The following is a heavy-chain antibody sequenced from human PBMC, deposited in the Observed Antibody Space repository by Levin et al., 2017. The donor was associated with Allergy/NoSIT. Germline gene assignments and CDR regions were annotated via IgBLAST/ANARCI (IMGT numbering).Heavy chain of an antibody. J-gene: IGHJ2*01. CDR3: AREPYYYDSSGYPHYWYFDL. CDR2: IYYSGST. D-gene: IGHD3-22*01. CDR1: GGSVSSGSYY. V-gene: IGHV4-61*01. Sequence: GSLRLSCTVSGGSVSSGSYYWSWIRQPPGKGLEWIGYIYYSGSTNYNPSLKSRVTISVDTSKNQFSLKLSSVTAADTAVYYCAREPYYYDSSGYPHYWYFDLWGRGTLVTVSS.